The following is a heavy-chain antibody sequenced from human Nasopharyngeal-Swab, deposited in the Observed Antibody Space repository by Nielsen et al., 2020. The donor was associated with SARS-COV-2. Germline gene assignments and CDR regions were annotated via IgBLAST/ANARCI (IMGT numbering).Heavy chain of an antibody. J-gene: IGHJ6*02. Sequence: GESLKISCAASGFTFSSYEMNWVRQAPGKGLEWVSYISSSGSTIYYADSVKGRFTISRDNAKNSLYLQMNSLRAEDTAVYYCARGGMVRGVIITYYYYGMDVWGQWTTVTVSS. CDR2: ISSSGSTI. V-gene: IGHV3-48*03. D-gene: IGHD3-10*01. CDR3: ARGGMVRGVIITYYYYGMDV. CDR1: GFTFSSYE.